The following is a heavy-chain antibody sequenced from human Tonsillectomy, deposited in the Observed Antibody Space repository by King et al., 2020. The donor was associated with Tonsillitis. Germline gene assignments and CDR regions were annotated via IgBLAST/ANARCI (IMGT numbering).Heavy chain of an antibody. Sequence: VQLQQWGAGLLKPSETLSLTCAVYGGSFSGYYWSWIRQPPGKGLEWIGEINHSGSTNYNSSLKSRVTISVDTSKNQFSLKLSSVTAADTAVYYCARAELLRLNDAFGLWGQGTMVTVSS. J-gene: IGHJ3*01. D-gene: IGHD1-26*01. CDR1: GGSFSGYY. V-gene: IGHV4-34*01. CDR2: INHSGST. CDR3: ARAELLRLNDAFGL.